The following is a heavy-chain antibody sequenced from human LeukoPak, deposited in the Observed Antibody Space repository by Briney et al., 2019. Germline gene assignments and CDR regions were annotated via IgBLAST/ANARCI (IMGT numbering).Heavy chain of an antibody. Sequence: PGGSLRLSCAASGFTFSRYWMTWVRQAPGKGLEWVANIKQDGSERYHVDSVKGRFTISRDNAKNSLYLQMKSPSTEDTAVYYCAKTTTGYSSGRYPGWPVDYWGQGTLVTVSS. J-gene: IGHJ4*02. CDR2: IKQDGSER. D-gene: IGHD6-19*01. V-gene: IGHV3-7*03. CDR3: AKTTTGYSSGRYPGWPVDY. CDR1: GFTFSRYW.